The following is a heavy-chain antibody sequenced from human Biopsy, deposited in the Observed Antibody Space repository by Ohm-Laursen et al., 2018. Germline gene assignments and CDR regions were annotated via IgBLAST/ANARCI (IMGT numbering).Heavy chain of an antibody. CDR3: ARAVRNQLVFEY. V-gene: IGHV1-8*01. Sequence: GASVTVSCQASGYTFTDYDIIWVRQATGQGPGWMGWMNPKSGKTGYEQKFRGRVTMTSDTSISTAYMELSSLGSEDTAAYYCARAVRNQLVFEYWGQGTLVTVSS. D-gene: IGHD2-21*02. CDR2: MNPKSGKT. CDR1: GYTFTDYD. J-gene: IGHJ4*02.